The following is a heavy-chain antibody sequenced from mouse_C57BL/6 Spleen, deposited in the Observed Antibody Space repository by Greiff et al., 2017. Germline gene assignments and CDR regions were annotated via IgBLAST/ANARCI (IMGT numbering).Heavy chain of an antibody. CDR3: AREMTAQATWFAY. CDR2: INPNYGTT. J-gene: IGHJ3*01. V-gene: IGHV1-39*01. Sequence: VHVKQSGPELVKPGASVKISCKASGYSFTDYNMNWVKQSNGKSLEWIGVINPNYGTTSYNQKFKGKATLTVDQSSSTAYMQLNSLTSEDSAVYYCAREMTAQATWFAYWGQGTLVTVSA. CDR1: GYSFTDYN. D-gene: IGHD3-2*02.